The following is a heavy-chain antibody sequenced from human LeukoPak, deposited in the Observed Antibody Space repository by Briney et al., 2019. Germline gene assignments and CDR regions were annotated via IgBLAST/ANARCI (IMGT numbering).Heavy chain of an antibody. V-gene: IGHV3-48*02. CDR3: TRDLRSNY. J-gene: IGHJ4*02. Sequence: GGSLRLSCAASGFTVSSNYMSWVRQAPGKGLEWVSYISSSSSVIYYAASVRGRFTISRGNAKNSLSLQMNSLRDEDTAVYYCTRDLRSNYWGQGTLVTVAS. D-gene: IGHD3/OR15-3a*01. CDR1: GFTVSSNY. CDR2: ISSSSSVI.